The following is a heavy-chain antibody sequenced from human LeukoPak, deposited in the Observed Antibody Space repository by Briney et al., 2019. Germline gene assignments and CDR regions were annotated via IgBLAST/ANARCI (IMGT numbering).Heavy chain of an antibody. CDR3: ARDLNGANFDF. V-gene: IGHV3-7*01. J-gene: IGHJ4*02. CDR2: IKRDGSEQ. CDR1: GFTFSNFW. Sequence: GGSLRLSCAASGFTFSNFWMSWVRQAPGKGLKWVANIKRDGSEQYYMDSVKGRFTISRDNAKNSLYLQMNSLRAEDTAVFYCARDLNGANFDFWGQGTLVIVSS. D-gene: IGHD4/OR15-4a*01.